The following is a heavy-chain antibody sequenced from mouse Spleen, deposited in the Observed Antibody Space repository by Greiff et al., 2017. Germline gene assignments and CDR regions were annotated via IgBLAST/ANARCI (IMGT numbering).Heavy chain of an antibody. CDR1: GFTFSDYG. Sequence: EVQVVESGGGLVQPGGSRKLSCAASGFTFSDYGMHWVRQAPEKGLEWVAYISSGSSTIYYADTVKGRFTISRDNAKNTLFLQMTSLRSEDTAMYYCARREVYYAMDYWGQGTSVTVSS. V-gene: IGHV5-17*01. CDR2: ISSGSSTI. J-gene: IGHJ4*01. CDR3: ARREVYYAMDY.